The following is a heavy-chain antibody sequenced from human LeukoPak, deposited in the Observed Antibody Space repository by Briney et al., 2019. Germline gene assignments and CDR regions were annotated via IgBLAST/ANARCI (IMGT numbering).Heavy chain of an antibody. CDR2: INHSGST. CDR3: ARGASGYCSSTSCYYFDY. Sequence: PSETLSLTCAVYGGSFSGYYWSWIRQPPGKGLEWIGEINHSGSTKYNPSLKSRVTISVDTSKNQFSLKLSSVTAADTAVYYCARGASGYCSSTSCYYFDYWGQGTLVTVSS. J-gene: IGHJ4*02. D-gene: IGHD2-2*01. CDR1: GGSFSGYY. V-gene: IGHV4-34*01.